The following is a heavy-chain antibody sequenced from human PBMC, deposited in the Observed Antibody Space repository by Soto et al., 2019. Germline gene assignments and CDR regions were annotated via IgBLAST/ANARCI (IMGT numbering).Heavy chain of an antibody. Sequence: PSETLSLTCTVSGGSVSSGSYYWSWIRQPPGKGLEWIGYIYYSGSTNYNPSLKSRVTISVDTSKNQFSLKLSSVTAADTAVYYCAKSYNWNYVVHDAFDIWGQGTMVNVSS. CDR3: AKSYNWNYVVHDAFDI. J-gene: IGHJ3*02. V-gene: IGHV4-61*01. CDR2: IYYSGST. CDR1: GGSVSSGSYY. D-gene: IGHD1-7*01.